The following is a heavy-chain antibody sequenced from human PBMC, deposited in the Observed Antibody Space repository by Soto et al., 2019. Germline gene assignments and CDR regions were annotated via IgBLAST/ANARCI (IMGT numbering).Heavy chain of an antibody. J-gene: IGHJ3*02. D-gene: IGHD3-22*01. V-gene: IGHV1-18*01. CDR1: GYTFTSYV. CDR2: ISAYNGNT. CDR3: ARDRELGALYYYDSSGSDALDI. Sequence: ASVKGSCKASGYTFTSYVISWVRQALGQGLEWMGWISAYNGNTNYAQKLQGRVTMTTDTSTSTAYMELRSLRPDDTAVYYCARDRELGALYYYDSSGSDALDIWGQGTMVTVSS.